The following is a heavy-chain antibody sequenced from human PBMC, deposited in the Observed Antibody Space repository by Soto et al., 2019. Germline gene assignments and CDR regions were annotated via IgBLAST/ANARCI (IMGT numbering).Heavy chain of an antibody. CDR1: GYRFNSYL. CDR3: ARNRGTYSLYY. CDR2: INVDYGNT. Sequence: QVHLVQSGAEVKKPGASVNISCKASGYRFNSYLMFWVRQAPGQRPEWMGWINVDYGNTKYSQNLQGRVTISSDASATTVYMALSGLTPEDTAVYYCARNRGTYSLYYWGQGTLVTVSS. D-gene: IGHD2-15*01. V-gene: IGHV1-3*01. J-gene: IGHJ4*02.